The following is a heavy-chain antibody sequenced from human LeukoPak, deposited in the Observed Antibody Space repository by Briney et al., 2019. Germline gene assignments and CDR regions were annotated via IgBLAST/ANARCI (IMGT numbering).Heavy chain of an antibody. V-gene: IGHV4-59*01. J-gene: IGHJ4*02. CDR1: GGSISSYY. Sequence: PSETLSLTCPVSGGSISSYYWSWIRQPPGKGLEWIGYIYYSGSTNYNPSLKSRVTISVDTSKNQFSLKLSSVTAADTAVYYCARGGRAVAGIGYWGQGTLVTVSS. D-gene: IGHD6-19*01. CDR2: IYYSGST. CDR3: ARGGRAVAGIGY.